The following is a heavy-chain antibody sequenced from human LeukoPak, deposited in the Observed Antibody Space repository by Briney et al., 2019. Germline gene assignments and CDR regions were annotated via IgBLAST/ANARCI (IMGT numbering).Heavy chain of an antibody. CDR1: GFTFSGFW. J-gene: IGHJ3*01. CDR2: INSDGSEG. CDR3: ARSSYSSSSSV. V-gene: IGHV3-7*03. Sequence: GGSLRLSCAVSGFTFSGFWMSWSRQAPGKGLEWVASINSDGSEGYYADVVKGRFTISRDNAKNSLYLQINSLRAEDTAAYYCARSSYSSSSSVWGQGTMVTVSS. D-gene: IGHD6-6*01.